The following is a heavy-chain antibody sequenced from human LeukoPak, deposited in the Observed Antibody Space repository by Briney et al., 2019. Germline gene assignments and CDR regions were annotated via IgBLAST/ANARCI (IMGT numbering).Heavy chain of an antibody. V-gene: IGHV3-7*01. CDR3: AREVYDSSGYYRRAFAFDI. Sequence: GGSLRLSCAASGFTFSSYWMSWVRQAPGKGLEWVANIKQDGSEKYYVDSVKGRFTISRDNAKNSLYLQMNSLRAEDTAVYYCAREVYDSSGYYRRAFAFDIWGQGTMVTVSS. D-gene: IGHD3-22*01. CDR1: GFTFSSYW. J-gene: IGHJ3*02. CDR2: IKQDGSEK.